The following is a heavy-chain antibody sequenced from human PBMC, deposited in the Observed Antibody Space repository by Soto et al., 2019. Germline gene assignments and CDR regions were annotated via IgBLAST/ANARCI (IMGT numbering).Heavy chain of an antibody. CDR3: SRKWGRTGPPGYYYGMDV. V-gene: IGHV1-8*01. J-gene: IGHJ6*02. D-gene: IGHD3-16*01. CDR1: GYTFTSYD. Sequence: ASVKVSCKASGYTFTSYDINWVRQATGQGLEWMGWMNPNSGNTGYAQKFQGRVTITRNTSISTAYMELSSLRSEDTAVYYCSRKWGRTGPPGYYYGMDVWGQGTTVTVSS. CDR2: MNPNSGNT.